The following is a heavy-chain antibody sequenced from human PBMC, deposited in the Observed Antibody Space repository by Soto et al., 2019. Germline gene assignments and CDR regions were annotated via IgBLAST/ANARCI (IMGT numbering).Heavy chain of an antibody. Sequence: SGHTLVNPTDTLTLTCTVSGFSLSNARMGVSWIRQPPGKALEWLAHIFSNDEKSYSTSLKSRLTISKDTSKSQVVLTMTNMDPVDTATYYCARMIGHSSSYYYYYGMDVWGQGTTVTVSS. D-gene: IGHD6-6*01. CDR3: ARMIGHSSSYYYYYGMDV. CDR1: GFSLSNARMG. CDR2: IFSNDEK. V-gene: IGHV2-26*01. J-gene: IGHJ6*02.